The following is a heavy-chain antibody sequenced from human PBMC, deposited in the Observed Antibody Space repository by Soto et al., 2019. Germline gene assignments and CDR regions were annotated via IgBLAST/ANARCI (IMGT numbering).Heavy chain of an antibody. CDR1: GGSISSYY. Sequence: AETLSLTCTVSGGSISSYYWSWIRQPPGKGLEWIGYIYYSGSTNYNPSLKRRVTISVDTSKNQFSLKLSSVTAADTAVYYCARSITGDYYYSYYMDVWGKGTTVTVSS. D-gene: IGHD7-27*01. CDR3: ARSITGDYYYSYYMDV. J-gene: IGHJ6*03. V-gene: IGHV4-59*01. CDR2: IYYSGST.